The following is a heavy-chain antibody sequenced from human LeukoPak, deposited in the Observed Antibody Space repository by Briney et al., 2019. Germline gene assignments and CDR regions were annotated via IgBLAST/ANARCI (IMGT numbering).Heavy chain of an antibody. D-gene: IGHD4-23*01. J-gene: IGHJ4*02. CDR3: ARDNSRRGSFDY. V-gene: IGHV4-30-2*01. CDR1: GGSISSGGYS. CDR2: IYHSGST. Sequence: SETLSLTCAVSGGSISSGGYSWSWIRQPPGKGLEWIGYIYHSGSTYYNPSLKSRVTISVDTSKNQFSLKLTSVTAADTAVYYCARDNSRRGSFDYWGQGTLVTVSS.